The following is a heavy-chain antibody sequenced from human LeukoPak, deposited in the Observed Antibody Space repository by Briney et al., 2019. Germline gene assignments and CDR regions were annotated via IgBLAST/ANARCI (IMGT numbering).Heavy chain of an antibody. V-gene: IGHV3-9*03. Sequence: GGSLRLSCAASGFTFDDYAMHWVRQAPGKGLEWVSGISWNSGSIGYADSAKGRFTISRDNAKNSLYLQMNSLRAEDMALYYCAKDGGYSGYDHFDYWGQGTLVTVSS. J-gene: IGHJ4*02. D-gene: IGHD5-12*01. CDR3: AKDGGYSGYDHFDY. CDR1: GFTFDDYA. CDR2: ISWNSGSI.